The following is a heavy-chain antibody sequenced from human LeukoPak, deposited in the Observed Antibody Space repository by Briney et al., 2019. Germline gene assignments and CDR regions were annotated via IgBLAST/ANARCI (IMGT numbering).Heavy chain of an antibody. Sequence: SETLSLTCAVYGGSFSGYYWSWIRQPPGKGLEWIGEINHSGSTNYNPSLKSRVTISVDTSKNQFSLKLSSVTAADTAVYCCARERLVHPKITMVRGVRGFDPWGQGTLVTVSS. CDR1: GGSFSGYY. CDR3: ARERLVHPKITMVRGVRGFDP. V-gene: IGHV4-34*01. D-gene: IGHD3-10*01. J-gene: IGHJ5*02. CDR2: INHSGST.